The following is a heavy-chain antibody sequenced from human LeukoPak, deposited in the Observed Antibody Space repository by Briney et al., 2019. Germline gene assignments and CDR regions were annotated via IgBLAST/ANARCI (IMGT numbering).Heavy chain of an antibody. J-gene: IGHJ4*02. CDR3: ARVSSDWFYFHS. CDR1: GYFISSGNY. Sequence: SETLSLTCAVSGYFISSGNYWGWIRPPPGKGREGIGIIYHSGSTYYNPSLKRRVTISVETYKNKFSLKLNSVTATDTAVYYCARVSSDWFYFHSWGQGTLVTVSS. D-gene: IGHD3-9*01. V-gene: IGHV4-38-2*01. CDR2: IYHSGST.